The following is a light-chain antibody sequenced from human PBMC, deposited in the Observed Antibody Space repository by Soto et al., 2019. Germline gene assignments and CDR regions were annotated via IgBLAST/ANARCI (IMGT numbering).Light chain of an antibody. CDR3: QQYDTYSRT. CDR1: QSISNW. Sequence: DIQMTQSPSTLSASVGDRVTITCRASQSISNWLAWYQQRPGKAPKLLIYDASSLQSGVPLRFSGGRSGTEFTLTISSLQADDFATYYCQQYDTYSRTFGQGTKVDIK. V-gene: IGKV1-5*01. J-gene: IGKJ2*01. CDR2: DAS.